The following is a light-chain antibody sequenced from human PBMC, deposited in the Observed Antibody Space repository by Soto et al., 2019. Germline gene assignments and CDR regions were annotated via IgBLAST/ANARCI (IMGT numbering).Light chain of an antibody. CDR1: QSVGASY. CDR3: QQYGSSSWT. Sequence: EIVLTQSPGTVSLSPGERATLSCRAIQSVGASYLAWYQQKPGQAPRLLINGASSRATGIPDRFSGSGSGTDFTLTISRLEPEDFAVYYCQQYGSSSWTFGQGTKVDIK. CDR2: GAS. V-gene: IGKV3-20*01. J-gene: IGKJ1*01.